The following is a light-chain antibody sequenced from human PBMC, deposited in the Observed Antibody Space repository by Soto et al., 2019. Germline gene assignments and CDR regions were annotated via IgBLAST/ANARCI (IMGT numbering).Light chain of an antibody. V-gene: IGKV2-28*01. CDR1: HSPLHSNGYNY. Sequence: DFVMTQSPLSLPVTPGEPASISCRSSHSPLHSNGYNYLDWYLQKPWRSPQLLIYLGSNRASGVPGRFSGSGSGTDFTLKISRVEAEDVGFYYCMQALQTPLTFGGGNKVE. CDR3: MQALQTPLT. CDR2: LGS. J-gene: IGKJ4*01.